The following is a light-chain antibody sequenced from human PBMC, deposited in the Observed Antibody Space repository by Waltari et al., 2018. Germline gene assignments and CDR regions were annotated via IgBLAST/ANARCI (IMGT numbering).Light chain of an antibody. J-gene: IGKJ2*01. CDR2: YAS. Sequence: EIVLTQSPDFQSVTPKEKVTITCRASQSIGTTLHWYQQKPDQSPNLNIKYASQSISGVPSRFSGSGSGTDFTLTISGLQPEDFATYYCQQSYLTPYTFGRGTKLEIK. V-gene: IGKV6-21*02. CDR1: QSIGTT. CDR3: QQSYLTPYT.